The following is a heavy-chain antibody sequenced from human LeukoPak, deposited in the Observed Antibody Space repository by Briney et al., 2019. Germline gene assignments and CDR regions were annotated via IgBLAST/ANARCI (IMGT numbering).Heavy chain of an antibody. V-gene: IGHV3-72*01. Sequence: PGGSLRLSCAASGFIFSDLYMDWVRQAPGKGLEWVGRTRNKANSYTTEYAASVKGRFIISRDDSKNSLYLQMNSLRAEDAAIYYCAKAFAFVGANFFDYWGQGTLVTVSS. CDR1: GFIFSDLY. CDR2: TRNKANSYTT. J-gene: IGHJ4*02. CDR3: AKAFAFVGANFFDY. D-gene: IGHD1-26*01.